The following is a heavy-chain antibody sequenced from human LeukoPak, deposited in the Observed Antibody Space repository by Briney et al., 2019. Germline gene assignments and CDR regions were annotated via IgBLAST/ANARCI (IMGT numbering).Heavy chain of an antibody. CDR1: GFTFSDYY. CDR2: IKQDGSEN. J-gene: IGHJ4*02. CDR3: ARDWGSSGCFDY. Sequence: GGSLRLSCAASGFTFSDYYMSWVRQAPGKGLEWVANIKQDGSENYYVDSVKGRFTISRDNAKNSLYLQMNSLRAEDTAVYYCARDWGSSGCFDYRGQGTLVTVSS. V-gene: IGHV3-7*01. D-gene: IGHD6-19*01.